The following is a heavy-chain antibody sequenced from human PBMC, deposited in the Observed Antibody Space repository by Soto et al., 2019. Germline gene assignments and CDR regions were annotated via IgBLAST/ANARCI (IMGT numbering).Heavy chain of an antibody. Sequence: QVQLVQSGAEVKKPGASVKVSCKASGYTFTKYSLHWVRQAPGQGLEWVGMISPSGGSTDYAQKSQGRVTLTRDTSTSTVDMELSGLRSEDTGVYYCARDAPFPIPGTTFDFWGQGTLVTVSS. J-gene: IGHJ4*02. CDR3: ARDAPFPIPGTTFDF. CDR2: ISPSGGST. CDR1: GYTFTKYS. V-gene: IGHV1-46*01. D-gene: IGHD1-7*01.